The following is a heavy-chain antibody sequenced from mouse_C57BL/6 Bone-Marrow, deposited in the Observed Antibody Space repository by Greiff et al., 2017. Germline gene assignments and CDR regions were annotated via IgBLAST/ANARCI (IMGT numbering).Heavy chain of an antibody. CDR2: IHPNSGST. D-gene: IGHD2-3*01. CDR1: GYTFTSYW. J-gene: IGHJ1*03. Sequence: QVQLQQPGAELVKPGASVKLSCKASGYTFTSYWMHWVKPRPGQGLEWVGMIHPNSGSTNYNEKFKRKATLTVDKSSSTAYMQLSSLTSEDPAVYYCADGYYVYWYFDVWGTGTTVTVSS. CDR3: ADGYYVYWYFDV. V-gene: IGHV1-64*01.